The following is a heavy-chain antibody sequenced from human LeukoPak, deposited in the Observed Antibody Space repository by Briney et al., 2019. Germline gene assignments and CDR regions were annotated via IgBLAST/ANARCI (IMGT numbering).Heavy chain of an antibody. Sequence: PGGSLRLSCVASGFTFSSYWMTWVRQAPGKGLEWVANIKQDGSEKYYVDSVKGRFTISRDNSKNTLYLQMNSLRAEDTAVYYCAKALAVAGTGTLDYWGQGTLVTVSS. CDR2: IKQDGSEK. D-gene: IGHD6-19*01. CDR3: AKALAVAGTGTLDY. V-gene: IGHV3-7*03. CDR1: GFTFSSYW. J-gene: IGHJ4*02.